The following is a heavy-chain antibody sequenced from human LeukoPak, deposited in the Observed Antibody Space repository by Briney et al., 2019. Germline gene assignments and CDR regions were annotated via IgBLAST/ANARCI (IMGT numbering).Heavy chain of an antibody. J-gene: IGHJ6*03. CDR1: GGSISSGDYY. V-gene: IGHV4-30-4*08. CDR3: AREEGARWSDYYYYMDV. Sequence: SETLSLXCTVSGGSISSGDYYWSWIRQPPGKGLEWIGYIYYSGITYYNPSLKSRVTISVDTSKNQFPLKLSSVTAADTAVYYCAREEGARWSDYYYYMDVWGKGTTVTVSS. D-gene: IGHD2-15*01. CDR2: IYYSGIT.